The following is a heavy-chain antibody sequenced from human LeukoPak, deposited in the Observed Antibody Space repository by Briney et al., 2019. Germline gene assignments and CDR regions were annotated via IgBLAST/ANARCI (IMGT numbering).Heavy chain of an antibody. D-gene: IGHD3-22*01. Sequence: GGSLRLSCAASGFTFSDYYMSWIRQAPGKGLEWVSYISSSGSTIYYADPVKGRFTISRDNAKNSLYLQMNSLRAEDTAVYYCARDRNYYDSSGWGYYYYGMDVWGQGTTVTVSS. J-gene: IGHJ6*02. V-gene: IGHV3-11*01. CDR2: ISSSGSTI. CDR3: ARDRNYYDSSGWGYYYYGMDV. CDR1: GFTFSDYY.